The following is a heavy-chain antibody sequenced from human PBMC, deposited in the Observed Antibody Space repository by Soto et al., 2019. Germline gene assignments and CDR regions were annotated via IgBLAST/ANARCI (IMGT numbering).Heavy chain of an antibody. V-gene: IGHV1-8*01. Sequence: ASVKVSCKASGYTFTSYDINWVRQATGQGLEWMGWMNPNSGNTGYAQKFQGRATMTRNTCISTAYMELSSLRSEDTAVYYCARGGSGSSWYYYYYGMDVWGQGTTVTVSS. J-gene: IGHJ6*02. CDR1: GYTFTSYD. D-gene: IGHD6-13*01. CDR3: ARGGSGSSWYYYYYGMDV. CDR2: MNPNSGNT.